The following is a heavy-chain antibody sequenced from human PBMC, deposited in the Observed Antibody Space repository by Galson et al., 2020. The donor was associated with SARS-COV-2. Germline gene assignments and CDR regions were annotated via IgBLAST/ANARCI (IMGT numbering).Heavy chain of an antibody. V-gene: IGHV4-59*01. J-gene: IGHJ6*02. CDR2: IYYSGST. D-gene: IGHD3-10*01. Sequence: ASETLSLTCTVSGGSISSYYWSWIRQPPGKGLEWIGYIYYSGSTNYNPSLKSRVTISVDTSKNQFSLKLSSVTAADTAVYYCARHRFGEFVRYYYYYYGMDVWGQGTSVTVS. CDR3: ARHRFGEFVRYYYYYYGMDV. CDR1: GGSISSYY.